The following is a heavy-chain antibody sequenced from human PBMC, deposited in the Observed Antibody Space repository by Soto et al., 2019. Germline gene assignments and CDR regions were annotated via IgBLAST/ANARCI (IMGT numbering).Heavy chain of an antibody. CDR1: RDTFTSYY. V-gene: IGHV1-46*01. CDR2: INPHGGST. Sequence: ASVKVSCKAPRDTFTSYYINWGRQAPGQGLEWMGVINPHGGSTAYAQKFKGRVTLTRDTSASTVYMEVSSLTSEDTAMYYCARSSGGNFGIIIEGTNWFVHWGQGTMVPVFS. CDR3: ARSSGGNFGIIIEGTNWFVH. J-gene: IGHJ5*02. D-gene: IGHD1-26*01.